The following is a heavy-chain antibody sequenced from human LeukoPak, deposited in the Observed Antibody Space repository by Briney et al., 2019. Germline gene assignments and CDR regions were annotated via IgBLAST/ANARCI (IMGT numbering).Heavy chain of an antibody. V-gene: IGHV3-23*01. Sequence: GGSLRLSCAASGFTFSSYAMTWVRQAPGKGLEWVSGISDTGYSTHYADSVKGRFTISRDNSENTLILQMNSLRAEDTAVYYCARDYYSRFDYWGQGTLVTVSS. J-gene: IGHJ4*02. CDR2: ISDTGYST. CDR3: ARDYYSRFDY. D-gene: IGHD3-22*01. CDR1: GFTFSSYA.